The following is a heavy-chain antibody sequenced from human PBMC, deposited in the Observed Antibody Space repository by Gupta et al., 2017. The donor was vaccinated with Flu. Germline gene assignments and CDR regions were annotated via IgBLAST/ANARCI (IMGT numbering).Heavy chain of an antibody. J-gene: IGHJ4*02. D-gene: IGHD3-22*01. CDR1: GYSFTDYY. V-gene: IGHV1-69-2*01. CDR3: AYSGAYYRPFDY. Sequence: PLVQSGAEVKKPGATVKISCEISGYSFTDYYIHWVQQAPGKGLEWMGRVDSEDGETIYAEKFQGRITITADTSPDTSYMELSSLTSDDTAIYYCAYSGAYYRPFDYWGQGTLVTVSS. CDR2: VDSEDGET.